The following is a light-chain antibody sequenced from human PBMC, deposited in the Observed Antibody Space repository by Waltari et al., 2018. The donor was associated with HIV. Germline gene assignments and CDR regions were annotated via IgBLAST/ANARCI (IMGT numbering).Light chain of an antibody. J-gene: IGLJ2*01. CDR2: MNH. CDR3: AVWDDSLNGLV. CDR1: TSNVESNY. V-gene: IGLV1-47*01. Sequence: QSVLTQPPSASGTPGQRVTISCFGGTSNVESNYVYWYQQVPGTTPKLLTYMNHARPSGVPDRCSGSKSGTSASLAVSGLRSEDEAAYYCAVWDDSLNGLVFGGGTKLTVL.